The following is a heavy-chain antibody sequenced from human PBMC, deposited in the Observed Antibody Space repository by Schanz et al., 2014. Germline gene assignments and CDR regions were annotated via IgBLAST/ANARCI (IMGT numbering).Heavy chain of an antibody. CDR2: MWNDGIKT. CDR3: ARDQGSYGSGSYSYFDY. Sequence: QVDLVESGGGVVQPGRSLTLSCAVSTSLFSRSVIHWVRQAPGKGLEWVAVMWNDGIKTHYADSGKGRFTISRDNSKNSVSLQMDSLRSEDTAVYYCARDQGSYGSGSYSYFDYWGQGTLATVSS. CDR1: TSLFSRSV. J-gene: IGHJ4*02. D-gene: IGHD3-10*01. V-gene: IGHV3-30*04.